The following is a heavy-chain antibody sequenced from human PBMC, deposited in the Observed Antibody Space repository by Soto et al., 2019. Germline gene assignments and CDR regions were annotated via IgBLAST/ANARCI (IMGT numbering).Heavy chain of an antibody. CDR3: AKDDYYDRSGYFCFES. V-gene: IGHV3-23*01. J-gene: IGHJ4*02. CDR1: GFTFSNNA. Sequence: GGSLRLSCAATGFTFSNNAMNWVRQPPGKGLEWVSAISGSGGSTYYADSVKGRFTISRDNSKNTLFLQMNSLRAEDTAVYYCAKDDYYDRSGYFCFESWGQGTLVTVSS. D-gene: IGHD3-22*01. CDR2: ISGSGGST.